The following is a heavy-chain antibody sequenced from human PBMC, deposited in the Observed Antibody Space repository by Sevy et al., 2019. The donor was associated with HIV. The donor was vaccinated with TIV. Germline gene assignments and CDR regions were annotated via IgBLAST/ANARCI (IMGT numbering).Heavy chain of an antibody. Sequence: GGSLRLSCAASGFTFSSYAMNWVRQAPGKGLEWVSVIRGSGASAYFADSVRGRLTISRDNSKNTLHLQMNSLRAEDTAVYYCARSGRAYYYIDVWGKGTAVTVSS. J-gene: IGHJ6*03. V-gene: IGHV3-23*01. CDR3: ARSGRAYYYIDV. D-gene: IGHD2-15*01. CDR2: IRGSGASA. CDR1: GFTFSSYA.